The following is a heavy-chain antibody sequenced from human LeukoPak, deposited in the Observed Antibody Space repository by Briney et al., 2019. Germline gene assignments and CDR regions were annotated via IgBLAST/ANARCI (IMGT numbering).Heavy chain of an antibody. CDR3: ARGPWVNYYFDY. D-gene: IGHD5-24*01. J-gene: IGHJ4*02. CDR2: IYPGDSDI. V-gene: IGHV5-51*01. Sequence: MGIIYPGDSDIKYSPSFQGQVTISADKSITTAFLQWSSLKASDTAIYYCARGPWVNYYFDYWGQGTLVTVSS.